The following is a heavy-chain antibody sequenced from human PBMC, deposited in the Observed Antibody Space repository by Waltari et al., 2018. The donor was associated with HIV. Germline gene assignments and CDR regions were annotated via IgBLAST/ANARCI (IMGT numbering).Heavy chain of an antibody. CDR3: AKAVRYQLLYYAMDV. D-gene: IGHD2-2*01. CDR2: LSAGGETT. CDR1: VLTFTSYS. Sequence: EVQLLESGGGLVQPGASLRLFSAGSVLTFTSYSMSWVRQAPGRGLEWVSVLSAGGETTQYAASVKGRFTISRDESNNTLYLQMNSLRAEDTAVYYCAKAVRYQLLYYAMDVWGQGTTVTVSS. V-gene: IGHV3-23*01. J-gene: IGHJ6*02.